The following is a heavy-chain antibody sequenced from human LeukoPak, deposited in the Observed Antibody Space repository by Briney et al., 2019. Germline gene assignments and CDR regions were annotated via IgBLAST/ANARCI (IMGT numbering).Heavy chain of an antibody. V-gene: IGHV1-2*02. CDR2: IGPYSGGT. D-gene: IGHD2-15*01. J-gene: IGHJ5*02. CDR1: GYTFNDYY. Sequence: ASVKVSCKASGYTFNDYYMHWVRQAPGQGLEWMGWIGPYSGGTNSAQKFQGRLTMTRDTSLSTAYLELSSLSSDDTGEYYCARDLGYCSGGSCYRGRDNWFDPWGQGTLVTVSS. CDR3: ARDLGYCSGGSCYRGRDNWFDP.